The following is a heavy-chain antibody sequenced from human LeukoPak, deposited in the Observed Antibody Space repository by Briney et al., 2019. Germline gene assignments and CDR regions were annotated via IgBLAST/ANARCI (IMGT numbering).Heavy chain of an antibody. CDR1: GNTFSNYG. Sequence: ASVKVSCKASGNTFSNYGFSWVRQAPGQGLEWMGWISANNGVTDYAQKLQGRVTLTTDTSTSTAYMELRSLRSDDTAVYYCAREPPPYYDGLTGYYRDHYYGMDVWGQGTTLTVSS. CDR3: AREPPPYYDGLTGYYRDHYYGMDV. CDR2: ISANNGVT. J-gene: IGHJ6*02. V-gene: IGHV1-18*01. D-gene: IGHD3-9*01.